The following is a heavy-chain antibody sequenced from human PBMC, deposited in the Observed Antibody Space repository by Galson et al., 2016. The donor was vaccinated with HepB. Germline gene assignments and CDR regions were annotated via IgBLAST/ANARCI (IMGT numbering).Heavy chain of an antibody. CDR1: GFTFRSYY. CDR2: INSDESYT. V-gene: IGHV3-74*01. CDR3: ARENRDGYDFDY. J-gene: IGHJ4*02. D-gene: IGHD5-24*01. Sequence: SLRLSCAASGFTFRSYYMHWVRQAPGKGLVWVSRINSDESYTSYAESVKGRFTISRDNAKNTLYLQMNSLRAEDTAIYYCARENRDGYDFDYWGQGTLVTVSS.